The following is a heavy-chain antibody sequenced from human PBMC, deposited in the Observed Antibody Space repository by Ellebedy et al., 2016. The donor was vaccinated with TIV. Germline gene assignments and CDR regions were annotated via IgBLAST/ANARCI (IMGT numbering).Heavy chain of an antibody. V-gene: IGHV5-51*01. J-gene: IGHJ1*01. D-gene: IGHD3-10*01. Sequence: GESLKISXQGSGYSFTSYWIGWVRQMPGKGLEWMGIIYPGDSDTRYSPSFQGQVTISADKSISTAYLQWSSLKASDTAMYYCARLPLYYGSGSYEYFQHWGQGTLVTVSS. CDR3: ARLPLYYGSGSYEYFQH. CDR2: IYPGDSDT. CDR1: GYSFTSYW.